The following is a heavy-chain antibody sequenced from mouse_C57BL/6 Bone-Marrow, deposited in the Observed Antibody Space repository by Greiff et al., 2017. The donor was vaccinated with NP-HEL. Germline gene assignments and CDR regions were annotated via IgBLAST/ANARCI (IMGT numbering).Heavy chain of an antibody. D-gene: IGHD1-1*01. CDR1: GYAFSSYW. Sequence: LQQSGAELVKPGASVKISCKASGYAFSSYWMNWVKQRPGKGLEWIGQIYPGDGDTNYNGKFKGKATLTADKSSSTAYMQLSSLTSEDSAVYFCARETTVVEDAMDYWGQGTSVTVSS. CDR3: ARETTVVEDAMDY. V-gene: IGHV1-80*01. J-gene: IGHJ4*01. CDR2: IYPGDGDT.